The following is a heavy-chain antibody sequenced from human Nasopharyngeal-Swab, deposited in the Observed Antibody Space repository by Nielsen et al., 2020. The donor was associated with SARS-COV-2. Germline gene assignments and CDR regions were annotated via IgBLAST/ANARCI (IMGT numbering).Heavy chain of an antibody. CDR1: GYTFTSYA. D-gene: IGHD3-3*01. Sequence: ASVKVSCKASGYTFTSYAMNWVRQAPGQGLEWTGWINTNTGNPTYAQGFTGRFVFSLDTSVSTAYLQISSLKAEDTAVYYCAREEGITIFGVPIGFGYYGMDVWGQGTTVTVSS. V-gene: IGHV7-4-1*02. J-gene: IGHJ6*02. CDR3: AREEGITIFGVPIGFGYYGMDV. CDR2: INTNTGNP.